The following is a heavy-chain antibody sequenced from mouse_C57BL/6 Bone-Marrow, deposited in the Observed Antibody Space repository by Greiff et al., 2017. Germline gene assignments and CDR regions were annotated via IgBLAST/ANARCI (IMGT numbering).Heavy chain of an antibody. J-gene: IGHJ4*01. CDR1: GYTFTSYW. CDR3: PSIVTTRYYAMDY. D-gene: IGHD2-5*01. V-gene: IGHV1-59*01. Sequence: QVQLQQPGAELVRPGTSVKLSCKASGYTFTSYWMHWVKQRPGQGLEWIGVIDPSDSYTNYNQKFKGKATLTVDTSSSTAYMQLSSLTSEDSAVYYCPSIVTTRYYAMDYWGQGTSVTVSS. CDR2: IDPSDSYT.